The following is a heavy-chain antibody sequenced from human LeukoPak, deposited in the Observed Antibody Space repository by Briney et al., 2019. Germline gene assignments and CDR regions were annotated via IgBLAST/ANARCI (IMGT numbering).Heavy chain of an antibody. CDR2: INHSGST. Sequence: SETLSLTCAVYGGSFSGYYWSWIRQPPGKGLEWIGEINHSGSTNYNPSLKSRVTISVDTSKNQFSLKLSSVTAADTAVYYCARGEYGDLRWFDPWGQGTLVIVSS. CDR3: ARGEYGDLRWFDP. V-gene: IGHV4-34*01. J-gene: IGHJ5*02. CDR1: GGSFSGYY. D-gene: IGHD4-17*01.